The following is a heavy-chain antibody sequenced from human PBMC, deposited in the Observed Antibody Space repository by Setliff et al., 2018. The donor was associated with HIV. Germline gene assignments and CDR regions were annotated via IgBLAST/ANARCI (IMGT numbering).Heavy chain of an antibody. CDR2: MYYDGSTI. Sequence: PGGSLRLSCEASGFNVEKSGMHWIRQAPGKGLEWVAVMYYDGSTIFYADSVKGRFTISRDNDKNSVHLQMTSLRAEDTAVYYCASSGSGSYINWFGPWGQGTLVTVSS. D-gene: IGHD3-10*01. CDR3: ASSGSGSYINWFGP. J-gene: IGHJ5*02. V-gene: IGHV3-30*12. CDR1: GFNVEKSG.